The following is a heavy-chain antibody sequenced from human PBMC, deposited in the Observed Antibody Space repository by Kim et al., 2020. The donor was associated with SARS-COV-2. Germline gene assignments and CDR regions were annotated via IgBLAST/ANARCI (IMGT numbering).Heavy chain of an antibody. D-gene: IGHD3-22*01. CDR2: INSRIDGGTT. CDR3: TTVGGYYDSAGFYPVHD. CDR1: GFTFTNAW. Sequence: GGSLRLSCAASGFTFTNAWMTWVRQAPGKGLEWVGRINSRIDGGTTDYAAPVKGRFAISRDDSKNTLYLQMNSLKSEDTAMYYCTTVGGYYDSAGFYPVHDWGEGTLVTVSA. V-gene: IGHV3-15*01. J-gene: IGHJ4*02.